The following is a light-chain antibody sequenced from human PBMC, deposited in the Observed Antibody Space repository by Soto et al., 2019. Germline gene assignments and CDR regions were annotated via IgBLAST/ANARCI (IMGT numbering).Light chain of an antibody. CDR3: QHYTSWA. V-gene: IGKV1-5*03. CDR2: KAS. Sequence: QMTQSPSTLSASVGERVTITCRASQTIGAFLAWYQLKPGKAPILLISKASNLQDGVPSRISGSGAGTDFTITITRLQPDDFETYYCQHYTSWAFGQGTKVEIK. J-gene: IGKJ1*01. CDR1: QTIGAF.